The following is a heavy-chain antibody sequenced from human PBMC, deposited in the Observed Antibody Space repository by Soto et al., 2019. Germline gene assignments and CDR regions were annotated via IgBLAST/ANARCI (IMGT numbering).Heavy chain of an antibody. Sequence: ASVKVSCKASGYTFTSYYMHWVRQAPGQGLEWMGIINPSGGSTSYAQKFQGRVTMTRDTSTSTVYMELSNLRYDDTAVYYCSRVDPGETSPFDHWGQGTQVTVSS. V-gene: IGHV1-46*03. J-gene: IGHJ4*02. D-gene: IGHD3-10*01. CDR2: INPSGGST. CDR1: GYTFTSYY. CDR3: SRVDPGETSPFDH.